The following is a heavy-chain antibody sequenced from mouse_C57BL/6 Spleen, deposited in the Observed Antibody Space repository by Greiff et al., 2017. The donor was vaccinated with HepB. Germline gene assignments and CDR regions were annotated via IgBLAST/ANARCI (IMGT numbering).Heavy chain of an antibody. CDR1: GFTFSDAW. CDR3: TRIYYDYHYYAMDY. CDR2: IRNKANNHAT. D-gene: IGHD2-4*01. Sequence: EVKLMESGGGLVQPGGSMKLSCAASGFTFSDAWMDWVRQSPEKGLEWVAEIRNKANNHATYYAESVKGRFTISRDDSKSSVYLQMNSLRAEDTGIYYCTRIYYDYHYYAMDYWGQGTSVTVSS. V-gene: IGHV6-6*01. J-gene: IGHJ4*01.